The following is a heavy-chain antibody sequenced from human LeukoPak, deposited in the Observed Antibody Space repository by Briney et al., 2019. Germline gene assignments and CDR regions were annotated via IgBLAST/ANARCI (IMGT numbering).Heavy chain of an antibody. V-gene: IGHV3-7*01. D-gene: IGHD6-13*01. Sequence: TGGSLRLSCAASGFTFSSYAMSWVRQAPGKGLEWVANIKQDGSKKYYVDSVKGRFTISRDNAKNSLYLQMNSLRAEDTAVYYCASGGIAAAAPADYWGQGTLVTVSS. CDR1: GFTFSSYA. CDR2: IKQDGSKK. J-gene: IGHJ4*02. CDR3: ASGGIAAAAPADY.